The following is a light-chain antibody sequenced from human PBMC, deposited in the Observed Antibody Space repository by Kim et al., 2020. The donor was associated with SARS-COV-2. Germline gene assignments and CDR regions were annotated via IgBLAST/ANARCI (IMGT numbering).Light chain of an antibody. Sequence: ATGKTARITCGGNNIGSKSVHWYQQKPCQAPVLVIYYDSDRPSGIPERFSGSNSGTTATLTINRVEAGDEADYYCQVWDNGSDQEVFGGGTQLTVL. V-gene: IGLV3-21*04. CDR1: NIGSKS. CDR2: YDS. CDR3: QVWDNGSDQEV. J-gene: IGLJ2*01.